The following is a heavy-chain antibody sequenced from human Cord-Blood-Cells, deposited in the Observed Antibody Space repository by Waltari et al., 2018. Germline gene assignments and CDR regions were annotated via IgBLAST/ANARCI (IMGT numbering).Heavy chain of an antibody. Sequence: EVQLVESGGGWVQPGGSLRLSCAARGFTFGSYSMTWVGQAPGKGLEWVSYISSSSSTIYYAEAMKGRFTISRDNAKNSLYLQMNSLGDDDTAVYYCARDNEDSSSFDYWGQGTLVTVSS. CDR1: GFTFGSYS. J-gene: IGHJ4*02. D-gene: IGHD6-6*01. V-gene: IGHV3-48*02. CDR2: ISSSSSTI. CDR3: ARDNEDSSSFDY.